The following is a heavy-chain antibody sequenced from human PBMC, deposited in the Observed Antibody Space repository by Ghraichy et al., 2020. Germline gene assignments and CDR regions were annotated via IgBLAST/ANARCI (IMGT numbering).Heavy chain of an antibody. J-gene: IGHJ4*02. CDR1: GFTFNTYE. D-gene: IGHD1-26*01. Sequence: GGSLRLSCAASGFTFNTYEMNWVRQAPGKGLEWVSYISSSGNTIYYADSVKDRFTISRDNAKNSLYLQMNYLRAEDTAVYYCARDPSGDYCDYWGQGTLVTVSS. CDR2: ISSSGNTI. V-gene: IGHV3-48*03. CDR3: ARDPSGDYCDY.